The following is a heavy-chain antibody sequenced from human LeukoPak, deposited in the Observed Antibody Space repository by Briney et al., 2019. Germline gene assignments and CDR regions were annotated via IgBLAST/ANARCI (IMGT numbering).Heavy chain of an antibody. J-gene: IGHJ4*02. V-gene: IGHV1-18*01. Sequence: ASVKVSCKASGYTFTSYGFSWVRQAPGQGLEWMGWISAYNGNTNYAQKFQGRVTMTTDTSTSTAYMELRSLRSDDTAVYYCARDICGSTACLLYYFDFWGQGTLLTVSS. CDR2: ISAYNGNT. CDR3: ARDICGSTACLLYYFDF. CDR1: GYTFTSYG. D-gene: IGHD2-2*01.